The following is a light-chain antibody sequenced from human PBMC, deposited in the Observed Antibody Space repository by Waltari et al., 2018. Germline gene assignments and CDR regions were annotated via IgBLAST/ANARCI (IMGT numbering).Light chain of an antibody. V-gene: IGLV3-1*01. CDR3: QAWDSSTVV. CDR1: NLGDKY. J-gene: IGLJ2*01. CDR2: QES. Sequence: SYQMPQPPSVSVSLGQTASITCSGDNLGDKYACWYQHKPGQSPVLVIYQESKRPSGIPERFSGSNSGNTANLTISGTQAMDEADYYCQAWDSSTVVFGGGTKLTVL.